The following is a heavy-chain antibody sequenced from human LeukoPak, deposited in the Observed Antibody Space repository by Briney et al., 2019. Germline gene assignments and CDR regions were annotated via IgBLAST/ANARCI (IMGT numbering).Heavy chain of an antibody. CDR1: GFTFSSYS. CDR2: ISSSSSYI. D-gene: IGHD3-3*01. V-gene: IGHV3-21*01. CDR3: ATPYYDFWSGHNAFDI. J-gene: IGHJ3*02. Sequence: GGSLRLSCAASGFTFSSYSMNWVRQAPGKGLEWVSSISSSSSYIYYADSVKGRFTISRDNAKNSLYLQMNSLRAEDTAVYYCATPYYDFWSGHNAFDIWGQGTMVTVSS.